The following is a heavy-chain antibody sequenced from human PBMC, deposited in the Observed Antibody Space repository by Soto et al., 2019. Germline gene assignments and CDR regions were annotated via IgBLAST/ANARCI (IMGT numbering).Heavy chain of an antibody. CDR3: ARQGPPVTDTYYFEY. D-gene: IGHD2-21*02. CDR1: GGSISSNDYY. J-gene: IGHJ4*02. V-gene: IGHV4-39*01. CDR2: IYSGTT. Sequence: QLQLQESGPGLVKPSETLSLTCTVSGGSISSNDYYWGWIRQPPGKGLEWIGSIYSGTTYYTPSLKSRVTVSVDTSKNQVSLKLTSVAAADTAVYYCARQGPPVTDTYYFEYWGQGTLVTVSS.